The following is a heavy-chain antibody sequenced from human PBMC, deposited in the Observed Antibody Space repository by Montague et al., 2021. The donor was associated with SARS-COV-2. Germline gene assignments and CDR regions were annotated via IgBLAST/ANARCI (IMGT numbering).Heavy chain of an antibody. Sequence: SETLFLTCSVSGASMNSYYWTWVRQPPGKGLQWIGYTYYSGSTSYDPSLQSRLTISVDSSKNQITLSLRSVTAADSAVYYCARVQGVNGVPPHFDSWGQGILVTVSS. CDR3: ARVQGVNGVPPHFDS. CDR2: TYYSGST. CDR1: GASMNSYY. V-gene: IGHV4-59*01. J-gene: IGHJ4*02. D-gene: IGHD3-10*01.